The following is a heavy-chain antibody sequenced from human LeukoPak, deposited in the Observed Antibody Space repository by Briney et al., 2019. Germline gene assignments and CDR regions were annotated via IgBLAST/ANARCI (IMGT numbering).Heavy chain of an antibody. V-gene: IGHV1-18*01. Sequence: GASVKVSCKASGYTFTSYGISWVRQAPGQGLEWMGWISAYNGNTNYAQKLQGRVTTTTDTSTSTAYMELRSLRSDDTAVYHCARDRRYYGSGSSGYWGQGTLVTVSS. CDR1: GYTFTSYG. D-gene: IGHD3-10*01. CDR3: ARDRRYYGSGSSGY. CDR2: ISAYNGNT. J-gene: IGHJ4*02.